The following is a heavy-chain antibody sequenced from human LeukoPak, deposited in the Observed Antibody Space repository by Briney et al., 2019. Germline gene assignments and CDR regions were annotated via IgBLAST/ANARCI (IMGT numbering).Heavy chain of an antibody. Sequence: SETLSLTCTVSGGSIRSYFWTWIRQRPGKGLEWIGYMYYTGITNDNPSLKSRVTISIDTSKNQFSLRLSSVTAADTAVYYCARAGNGFNRWDIFDYWGQGGLITVS. CDR1: GGSIRSYF. J-gene: IGHJ4*02. CDR3: ARAGNGFNRWDIFDY. V-gene: IGHV4-59*01. CDR2: MYYTGIT. D-gene: IGHD5-24*01.